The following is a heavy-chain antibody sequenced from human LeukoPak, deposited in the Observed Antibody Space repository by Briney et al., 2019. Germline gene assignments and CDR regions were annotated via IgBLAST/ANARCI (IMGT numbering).Heavy chain of an antibody. CDR2: IRFDGINT. CDR1: GFTFSSYG. D-gene: IGHD3-22*01. CDR3: ARHVVGVGFDY. J-gene: IGHJ4*02. V-gene: IGHV3-30*02. Sequence: PGGSLRLPCEASGFTFSSYGMHWVRQAPGKGLEWVAFIRFDGINTYYADSVKGRFTISRDNSKNTLYLQMNSLRAEDTAVYYCARHVVGVGFDYWGQGTLVTVSS.